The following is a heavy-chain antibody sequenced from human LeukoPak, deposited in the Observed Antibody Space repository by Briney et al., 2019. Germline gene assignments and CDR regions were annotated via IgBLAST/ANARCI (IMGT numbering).Heavy chain of an antibody. CDR3: AREPYGSGSYYFDY. J-gene: IGHJ4*02. D-gene: IGHD3-10*01. Sequence: SESLSLTCTVSGGSVSSGSYDWSWIRQPPGKGLEWIGSIYYSGSTNYNPSLKSRVTISADTSKNQFSLKLSSVTAADTAVYYCAREPYGSGSYYFDYWGQGTLVTVSS. CDR1: GGSVSSGSYD. V-gene: IGHV4-61*01. CDR2: IYYSGST.